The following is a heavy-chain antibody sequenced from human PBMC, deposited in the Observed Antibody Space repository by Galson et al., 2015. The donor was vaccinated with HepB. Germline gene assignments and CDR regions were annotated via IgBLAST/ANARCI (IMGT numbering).Heavy chain of an antibody. Sequence: LSLTCTVSGGSISSYYWSWIRQPAGKGLEWIGRIYTSGSTNYNPSLKSRVTMSVDTSKNQFSLKLSSVTAADTAVYYCARDGLWDYYYYYMDVWGKGTTVTVSS. CDR2: IYTSGST. CDR1: GGSISSYY. V-gene: IGHV4-4*07. CDR3: ARDGLWDYYYYYMDV. J-gene: IGHJ6*03. D-gene: IGHD3-16*01.